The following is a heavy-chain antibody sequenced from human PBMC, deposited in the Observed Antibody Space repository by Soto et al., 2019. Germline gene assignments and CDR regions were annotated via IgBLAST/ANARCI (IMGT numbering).Heavy chain of an antibody. D-gene: IGHD1-26*01. CDR1: GFTFSDHY. J-gene: IGHJ4*02. V-gene: IGHV3-72*01. CDR3: ARVRLGAPTRYF. CDR2: IKNKANGYKT. Sequence: PGVSPRLSFVASGFTFSDHYMDWVRQAPGKGLEWVGRIKNKANGYKTEYAASVEGRITISRDDSKNSLSLQINSLKTEDTAVYYCARVRLGAPTRYFWGQGALVTVPS.